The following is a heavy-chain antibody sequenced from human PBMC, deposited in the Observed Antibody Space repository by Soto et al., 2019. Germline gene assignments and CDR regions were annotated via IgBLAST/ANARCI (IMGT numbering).Heavy chain of an antibody. Sequence: ASVKVSCKASGYTFTSYYMHWVRQAPGQGLEWMGIINPSGGSTSYAQKFQGRVTMTRDMSTSTVYMELSSLRSEDTAVYYCARDPYSVLWEVWGQGTTVTVSS. D-gene: IGHD2-21*01. V-gene: IGHV1-46*01. CDR2: INPSGGST. CDR3: ARDPYSVLWEV. J-gene: IGHJ6*02. CDR1: GYTFTSYY.